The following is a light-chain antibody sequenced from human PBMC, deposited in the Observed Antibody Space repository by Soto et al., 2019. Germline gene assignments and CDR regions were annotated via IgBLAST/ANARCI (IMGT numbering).Light chain of an antibody. CDR2: DVS. Sequence: QSVLTQPASVSGSPGQSIAISCTGTSSDVGAYDDVSWYQQHPGKAPKLMNYDVSNRPSGVYNRFSGSKSTNAASLTISVLHAEDEAYYYCTSYTSSGNYVFGTGTKLTVL. J-gene: IGLJ1*01. CDR3: TSYTSSGNYV. CDR1: SSDVGAYDD. V-gene: IGLV2-14*01.